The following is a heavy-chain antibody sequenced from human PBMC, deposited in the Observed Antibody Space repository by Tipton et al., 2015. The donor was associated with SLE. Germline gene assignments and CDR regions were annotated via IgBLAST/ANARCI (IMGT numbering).Heavy chain of an antibody. CDR2: IKQDGSEK. CDR1: GFTFSSYW. V-gene: IGHV3-7*01. CDR3: ANPRGFRELSPFDY. Sequence: SLRLSCAASGFTFSSYWMSWVRQAPGKGLEWVANIKQDGSEKYYVDSVKGRFTISRDNAKNSLYLQMNSLRAEDTAVYYCANPRGFRELSPFDYWGQGTLVTVSS. J-gene: IGHJ4*02. D-gene: IGHD3-10*01.